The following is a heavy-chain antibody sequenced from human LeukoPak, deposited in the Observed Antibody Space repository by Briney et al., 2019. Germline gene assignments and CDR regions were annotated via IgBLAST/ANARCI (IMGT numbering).Heavy chain of an antibody. J-gene: IGHJ4*02. Sequence: GASVKVSCKASGYTFTSNNINWVRQAPGQGLEWMGWMNPKSGNTDYAQKFQGRVTITADKSTSTAYMELSSLRSEDTAVYYCARVPAGPYSGYVRGDYWGQGTLVTVSS. CDR1: GYTFTSNN. CDR3: ARVPAGPYSGYVRGDY. V-gene: IGHV1-8*03. CDR2: MNPKSGNT. D-gene: IGHD5-12*01.